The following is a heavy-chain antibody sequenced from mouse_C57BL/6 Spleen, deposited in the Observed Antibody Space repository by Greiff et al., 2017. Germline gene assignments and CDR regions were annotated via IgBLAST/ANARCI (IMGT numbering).Heavy chain of an antibody. CDR2: ISSGGSYT. J-gene: IGHJ4*01. D-gene: IGHD2-3*01. CDR3: ARHFDGHYDYAMDY. Sequence: EVKLMESGGDLVKPGGSLKLSCAASGFTFSSYGMSWVRQTPDKRLEWVATISSGGSYTYYPDSVKGRFTISRDNATNTLYLQMSSLKSEDTAMYYCARHFDGHYDYAMDYWGQGASVTVSS. V-gene: IGHV5-6*01. CDR1: GFTFSSYG.